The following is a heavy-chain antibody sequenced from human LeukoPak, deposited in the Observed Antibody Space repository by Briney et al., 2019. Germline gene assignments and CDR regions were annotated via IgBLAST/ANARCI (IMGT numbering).Heavy chain of an antibody. D-gene: IGHD3-16*02. V-gene: IGHV4-4*07. CDR1: GGSISSYY. CDR2: IYTSGST. CDR3: ASSTSPVRLGELSFDY. Sequence: ASETLSLTCTVSGGSISSYYWSWIRQPAGKGLEWIGRIYTSGSTNYNPSLKSRVTMSVDTSKNQFSLKLSSVTAADTAVYYCASSTSPVRLGELSFDYWGQGTLVTVSS. J-gene: IGHJ4*02.